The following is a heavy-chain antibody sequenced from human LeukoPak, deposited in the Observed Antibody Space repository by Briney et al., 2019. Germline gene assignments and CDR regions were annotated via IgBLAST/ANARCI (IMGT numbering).Heavy chain of an antibody. Sequence: TGGSLRLSCTASGFTFSIYWMSWVRQAPGKGLEWVANIKGDGGERYYVDSVKGRFTISRDNAKNSLYLQMNSQRAEDTAIYYCARDHDYTFDYWGQGTLVPVSS. V-gene: IGHV3-7*01. CDR2: IKGDGGER. CDR1: GFTFSIYW. CDR3: ARDHDYTFDY. D-gene: IGHD4-11*01. J-gene: IGHJ4*02.